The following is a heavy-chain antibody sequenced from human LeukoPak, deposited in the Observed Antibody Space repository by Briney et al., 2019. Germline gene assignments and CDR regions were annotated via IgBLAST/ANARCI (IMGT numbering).Heavy chain of an antibody. CDR3: ARVATRYYYYYYMDV. D-gene: IGHD5-12*01. V-gene: IGHV4-59*01. CDR2: IYYSGST. J-gene: IGHJ6*03. Sequence: SETLSLTCTVSGGSISSYYWSWIRQPPGKGLEWIGYIYYSGSTNYNPSLKSRVTISVDTSKNHFSLKLSSVTAADTAVYYCARVATRYYYYYYMDVWGKGTTVTVSS. CDR1: GGSISSYY.